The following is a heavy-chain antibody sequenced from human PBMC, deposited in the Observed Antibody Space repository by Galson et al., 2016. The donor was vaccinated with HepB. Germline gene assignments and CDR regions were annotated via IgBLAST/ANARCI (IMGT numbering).Heavy chain of an antibody. Sequence: SLRLSCAASGFTFSSYSMSWVRQAPGKGLEWVASLSGSTIYIYYADSVKGRLPISRDNANNLLYLQMKSLRAEDTAVYYGTRHALGGNYIPDDYWGQGTLLTVSS. CDR3: TRHALGGNYIPDDY. J-gene: IGHJ4*02. CDR1: GFTFSSYS. V-gene: IGHV3-21*01. D-gene: IGHD2-2*02. CDR2: LSGSTIYI.